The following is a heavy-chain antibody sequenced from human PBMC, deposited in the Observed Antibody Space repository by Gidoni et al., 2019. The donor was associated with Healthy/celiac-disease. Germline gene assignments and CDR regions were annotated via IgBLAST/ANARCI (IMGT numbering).Heavy chain of an antibody. D-gene: IGHD4-4*01. CDR2: SRRKANRYAT. J-gene: IGHJ4*02. CDR1: AFTFSGSA. Sequence: EVQLLEYGGGLVQPVGSLTLTCADSAFTFSGSAMHWVRQASGKGLELVVRSRRKANRYATAYAASVKGRCTISRDDAKNTAYLKMNSLKTEDTAVYYCHLTTVTTGVDYWGQGTLVTVSS. CDR3: HLTTVTTGVDY. V-gene: IGHV3-73*02.